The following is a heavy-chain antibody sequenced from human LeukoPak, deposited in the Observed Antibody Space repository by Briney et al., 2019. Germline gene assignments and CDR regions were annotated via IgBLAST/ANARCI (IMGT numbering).Heavy chain of an antibody. V-gene: IGHV3-48*03. D-gene: IGHD2-2*01. J-gene: IGHJ5*02. CDR1: GFTFSSYE. CDR2: ISSSGSTI. CDR3: AREYRAFVVVLAASGWFDP. Sequence: GGSLRLYCAASGFTFSSYEMNWVRQAPGKGLEWVSYISSSGSTIYYADSVKGRFTISRDNAKNSLYLQMNSPRAEDTAVYYCAREYRAFVVVLAASGWFDPWGQGTLVTVSS.